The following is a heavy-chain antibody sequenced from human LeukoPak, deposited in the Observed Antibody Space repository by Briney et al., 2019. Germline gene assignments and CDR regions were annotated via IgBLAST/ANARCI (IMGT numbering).Heavy chain of an antibody. D-gene: IGHD1/OR15-1a*01. CDR3: AKGRTNDY. CDR2: ISDTGGNT. Sequence: GGPLRLSCTASGFTFSTYAMSWVRQTPERGLEWVSAISDTGGNTFYADSVKGRFTISRDNSKNTLYLQMNSLRAEDTAIYYCAKGRTNDYWGQGTLVTVSS. J-gene: IGHJ4*02. CDR1: GFTFSTYA. V-gene: IGHV3-23*01.